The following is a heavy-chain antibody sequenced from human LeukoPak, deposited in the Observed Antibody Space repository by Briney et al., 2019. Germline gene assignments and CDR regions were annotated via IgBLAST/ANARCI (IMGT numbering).Heavy chain of an antibody. CDR1: GFTFSNAL. CDR3: TTDSDYDILTGYYPPDY. V-gene: IGHV3-15*01. CDR2: IKSKTDGGTT. D-gene: IGHD3-9*01. J-gene: IGHJ4*02. Sequence: TGRSLRLSCAASGFTFSNALMSWVRQAPGKGLEWVGRIKSKTDGGTTDYAAPVKGRFTISRDDSKNTLYLQMNSLKTEDTAVYYCTTDSDYDILTGYYPPDYWGQGTLVTVSS.